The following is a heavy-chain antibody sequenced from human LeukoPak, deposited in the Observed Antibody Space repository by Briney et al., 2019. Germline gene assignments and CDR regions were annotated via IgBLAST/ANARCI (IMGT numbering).Heavy chain of an antibody. D-gene: IGHD1-7*01. CDR3: ARREAGTSHFDY. V-gene: IGHV4-39*01. Sequence: SETLSLTCTVSGGSISSSSYYWGWIRLPPGKGLEWIGSIYYSGSTYYNPSLKSQVTISVDTSKNQFSLKLSSVTAADTAVYYCARREAGTSHFDYWGQGTLVTVSS. J-gene: IGHJ4*02. CDR2: IYYSGST. CDR1: GGSISSSSYY.